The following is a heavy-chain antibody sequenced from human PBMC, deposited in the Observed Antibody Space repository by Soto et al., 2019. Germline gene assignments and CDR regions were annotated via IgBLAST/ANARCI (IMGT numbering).Heavy chain of an antibody. CDR1: NYNFSRFG. CDR3: ARDPFYSGSNLQVGFFDS. J-gene: IGHJ4*02. V-gene: IGHV1-18*01. D-gene: IGHD1-26*01. Sequence: QVQLVQSGPEVKKPGASVKVSCKASNYNFSRFGVSWMRQAPGQGLEWMGWINPHNDDTNYALNVQGRVTVSTDTSTSTAYMELRSLRSDDTAVYYCARDPFYSGSNLQVGFFDSWGQGTLVTVSS. CDR2: INPHNDDT.